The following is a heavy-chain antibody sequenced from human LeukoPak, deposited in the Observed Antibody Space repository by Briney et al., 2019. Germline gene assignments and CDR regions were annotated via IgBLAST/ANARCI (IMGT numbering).Heavy chain of an antibody. V-gene: IGHV3-23*01. CDR3: AKIGYYYDSSGYYPDAFDI. Sequence: SGGSLRLSCAASGFTFSSYAMSWVRQAPGKGLEWVSAISGSGGSTYYADSVKGRFTISRDNSKNTLYLQMNSLRAEDTAVYYCAKIGYYYDSSGYYPDAFDIWGQGTMVTVSS. CDR2: ISGSGGST. CDR1: GFTFSSYA. D-gene: IGHD3-22*01. J-gene: IGHJ3*02.